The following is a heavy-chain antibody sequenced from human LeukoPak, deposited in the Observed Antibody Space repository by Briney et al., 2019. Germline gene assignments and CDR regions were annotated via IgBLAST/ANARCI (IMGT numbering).Heavy chain of an antibody. J-gene: IGHJ4*02. CDR2: IYYSGTT. CDR1: GAYINSYY. V-gene: IGHV4-59*01. D-gene: IGHD6-19*01. Sequence: SETLSLTCTVSGAYINSYYWSWIRQPPGEGLEWIGYIYYSGTTNYNPSLKNRVTISVDTSKNQFSLKLTSVTAADTAVYYCARVAPYSSGWYVAYWGQGTLVTVSS. CDR3: ARVAPYSSGWYVAY.